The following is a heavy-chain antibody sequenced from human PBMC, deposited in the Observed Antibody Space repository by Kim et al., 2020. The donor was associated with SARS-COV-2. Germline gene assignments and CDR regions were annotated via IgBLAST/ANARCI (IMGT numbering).Heavy chain of an antibody. J-gene: IGHJ3*02. Sequence: SVKGRFTISRHNSKNTLYLQMNSLRAEDTAVYYCARDPDCSGGSCYSADIWGQGTMVTVSS. CDR3: ARDPDCSGGSCYSADI. D-gene: IGHD2-15*01. V-gene: IGHV3-53*04.